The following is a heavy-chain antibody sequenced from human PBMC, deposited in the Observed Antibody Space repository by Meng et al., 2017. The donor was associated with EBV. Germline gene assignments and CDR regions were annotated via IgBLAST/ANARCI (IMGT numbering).Heavy chain of an antibody. Sequence: QVQLVQSGAEVKKPGSSVKVSRRTSGGTFRSDAVSWVRQAPGQGLEWMGGLIPMFGAPNYAQKFQGRVTIIADESTSTHTMELNSLRSEDTAMYYCASESGRGYTPDYWGQGTLVTVSS. J-gene: IGHJ4*02. CDR2: LIPMFGAP. D-gene: IGHD3-10*01. CDR3: ASESGRGYTPDY. CDR1: GGTFRSDA. V-gene: IGHV1-69*01.